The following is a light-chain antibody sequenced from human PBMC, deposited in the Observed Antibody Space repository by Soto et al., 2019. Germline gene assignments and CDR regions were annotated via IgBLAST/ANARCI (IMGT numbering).Light chain of an antibody. Sequence: DIVMTQSPDSLAVSLGERATINCKSSQSVLYSSNNKNYLAWYQQKPGQPPKLLIYWASTRESGVPDRFSGSGSGTDFTLTISSLQAEDVAVYYCQQYYTTPFTFGGGTKVE. CDR1: QSVLYSSNNKNY. J-gene: IGKJ4*01. CDR2: WAS. V-gene: IGKV4-1*01. CDR3: QQYYTTPFT.